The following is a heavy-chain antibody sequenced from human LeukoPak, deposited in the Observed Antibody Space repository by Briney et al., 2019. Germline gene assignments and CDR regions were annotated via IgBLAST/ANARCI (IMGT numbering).Heavy chain of an antibody. CDR1: GFSFSIYW. J-gene: IGHJ4*02. Sequence: PGGSLRLSRAASGFSFSIYWMTWVRQIPGKGLEWVANIKEDGSDKYYGDSVKGRFTISRDNAKNSVYLQMNSLRAEDTAVYYCGRGFSGTTDQWGQGTLVTVSS. CDR3: GRGFSGTTDQ. D-gene: IGHD1-1*01. V-gene: IGHV3-7*05. CDR2: IKEDGSDK.